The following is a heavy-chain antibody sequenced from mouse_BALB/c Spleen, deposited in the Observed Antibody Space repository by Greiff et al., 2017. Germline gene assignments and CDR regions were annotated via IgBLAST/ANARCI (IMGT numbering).Heavy chain of an antibody. CDR2: IDPENGNT. CDR3: ATAYYRRGRFAY. J-gene: IGHJ3*01. Sequence: EVQLQQSGAELVRPGALVKLSCKASGFNIKDYYMHWVKQRPEQGLEWIGWIDPENGNTIYDPKFQGKASITADTSSNTAYLQLSSLTSEDTAVYYCATAYYRRGRFAYWGQGTLVTVSA. V-gene: IGHV14-1*02. CDR1: GFNIKDYY. D-gene: IGHD2-14*01.